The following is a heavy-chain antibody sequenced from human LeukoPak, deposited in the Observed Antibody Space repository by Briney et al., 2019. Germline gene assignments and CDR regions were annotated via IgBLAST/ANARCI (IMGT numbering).Heavy chain of an antibody. V-gene: IGHV4-34*01. D-gene: IGHD6-13*01. J-gene: IGHJ5*02. CDR3: ARWGRPKPGIAAAGMRIAKNWFDP. CDR2: INHSGST. Sequence: SETLSLTCALYGGSFSGYYWSWIRQPPGKGLEWIGEINHSGSTNYNPSLKSRVTISVDTSKNQFSLKLSSVTAADTAVYYCARWGRPKPGIAAAGMRIAKNWFDPWGQGTLVTVSS. CDR1: GGSFSGYY.